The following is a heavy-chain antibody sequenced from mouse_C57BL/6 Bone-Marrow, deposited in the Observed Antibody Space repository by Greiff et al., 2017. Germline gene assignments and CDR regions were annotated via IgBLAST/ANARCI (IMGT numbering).Heavy chain of an antibody. V-gene: IGHV5-4*01. CDR3: ARDMVKGGNYFDY. CDR2: ISDGGSYT. Sequence: EVQGVESGGGLVKPGGSLKLSCAASGFTFSSYAMSWVRQTPEKRLEWVATISDGGSYTYYPDNVKGRFTISRDNAKNNLYLQMSHLKSEDTAMYYCARDMVKGGNYFDYWGQGTTLTVSS. D-gene: IGHD2-2*01. J-gene: IGHJ2*01. CDR1: GFTFSSYA.